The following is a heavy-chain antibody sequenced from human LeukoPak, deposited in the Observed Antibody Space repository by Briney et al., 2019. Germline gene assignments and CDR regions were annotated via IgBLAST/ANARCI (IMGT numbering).Heavy chain of an antibody. D-gene: IGHD2-8*01. CDR2: IYYSGST. V-gene: IGHV4-59*08. J-gene: IGHJ4*02. CDR1: GGSISSYY. Sequence: SETLSLTCTVSGGSISSYYWSWIRQPPGKGLEWIGYIYYSGSTNYNPSLKSRVTISVDTSKNQFSLKLSSVTAADTAVYYCARLYGPYYFDYWGQGTLVTVSS. CDR3: ARLYGPYYFDY.